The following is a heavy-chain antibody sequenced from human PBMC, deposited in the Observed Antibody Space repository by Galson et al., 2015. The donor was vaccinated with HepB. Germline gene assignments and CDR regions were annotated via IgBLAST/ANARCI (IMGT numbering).Heavy chain of an antibody. J-gene: IGHJ4*02. CDR1: HGSINNYY. D-gene: IGHD5-12*01. Sequence: ETLSLTCSVSHGSINNYYWSWIRQSPGKRLEWIGYIYYNGDTNYNPSLGYRVGMSVDTSINQVSLWLTSVTAADTAVYFCARHPGRGSVGYAFDLWGQETLVTVSA. V-gene: IGHV4-59*08. CDR2: IYYNGDT. CDR3: ARHPGRGSVGYAFDL.